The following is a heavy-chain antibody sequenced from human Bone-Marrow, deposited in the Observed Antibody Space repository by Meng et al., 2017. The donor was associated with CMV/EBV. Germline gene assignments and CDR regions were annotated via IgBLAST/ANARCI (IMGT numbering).Heavy chain of an antibody. CDR1: GFSLNTSGVS. CDR2: IDWKDDK. J-gene: IGHJ3*02. D-gene: IGHD3-3*01. V-gene: IGHV2-5*01. Sequence: SGPTLVKPTQTLTLTCTFSGFSLNTSGVSVGWIRQPPGKALERLALIDWKDDKRYSPSLQTRLTVTKDTSTNEVVLTMTNMDAVDTGTYFCAHAYDDFWSGYYLGAFDIWGQGTLVTVSS. CDR3: AHAYDDFWSGYYLGAFDI.